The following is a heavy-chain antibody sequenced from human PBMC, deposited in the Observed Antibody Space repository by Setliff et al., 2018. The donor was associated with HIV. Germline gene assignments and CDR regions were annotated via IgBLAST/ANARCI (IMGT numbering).Heavy chain of an antibody. V-gene: IGHV1-24*01. J-gene: IGHJ4*02. CDR1: GYTLTELS. Sequence: ASVKVSCKVSGYTLTELSMHWVRQAPGKGLEWMGGFDPEDGETIYAQKFQGRVTMTEDTSTDTAYMELSSLRSEDTAVYYCAAAIFGVVITGLDYWGQGTLVTVSS. CDR3: AAAIFGVVITGLDY. D-gene: IGHD3-3*01. CDR2: FDPEDGET.